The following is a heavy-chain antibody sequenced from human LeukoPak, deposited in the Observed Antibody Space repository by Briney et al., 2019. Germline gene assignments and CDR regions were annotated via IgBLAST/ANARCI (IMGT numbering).Heavy chain of an antibody. J-gene: IGHJ4*02. D-gene: IGHD3-9*01. CDR3: ARGPRSFDWLLSSYFDY. V-gene: IGHV4-4*07. Sequence: SETLSLTCTVSGGSISSYYWSWIRQPAGKGLEWIGRIYTSGSTNYNPSLKSRVTMSVDTSKNQFSLKLSSVTAADTAVYYCARGPRSFDWLLSSYFDYWGQGTLVTVSS. CDR1: GGSISSYY. CDR2: IYTSGST.